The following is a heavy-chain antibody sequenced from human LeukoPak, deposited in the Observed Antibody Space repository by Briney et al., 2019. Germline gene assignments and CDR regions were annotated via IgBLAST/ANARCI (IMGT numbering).Heavy chain of an antibody. V-gene: IGHV3-23*01. CDR1: GFTFSSYA. J-gene: IGHJ6*03. CDR2: ISGSGGST. CDR3: AKVPHYYVLYYYMDV. D-gene: IGHD3-10*02. Sequence: GGSLRLSCAASGFTFSSYAMSWVRQAPGKGLEWVSAISGSGGSTYYADPVKGRFTISRDNSKNTLYLQMNSLRAEDTAVYYCAKVPHYYVLYYYMDVWGKGTTVTVSS.